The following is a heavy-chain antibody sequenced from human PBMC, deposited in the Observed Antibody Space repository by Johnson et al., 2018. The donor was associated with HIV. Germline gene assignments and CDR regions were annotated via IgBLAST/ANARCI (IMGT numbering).Heavy chain of an antibody. Sequence: QVQLVESGGGLVQPGGSLRLSCAASGFTFSSYWMSWVRQAPGKGLEWVAVILYDGSNEYYADSVKGRFTISRDNSKNTLYLQINSLRAEDTAVYYCARDRAPVYSSSSTPFDAFDFWGQGTMVTVSS. CDR2: ILYDGSNE. CDR1: GFTFSSYW. V-gene: IGHV3-30-3*01. CDR3: ARDRAPVYSSSSTPFDAFDF. J-gene: IGHJ3*01. D-gene: IGHD6-6*01.